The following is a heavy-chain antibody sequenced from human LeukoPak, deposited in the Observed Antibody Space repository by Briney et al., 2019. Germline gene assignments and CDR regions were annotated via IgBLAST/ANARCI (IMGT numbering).Heavy chain of an antibody. CDR1: GFSFSSYG. CDR2: IKRKPDGGPT. CDR3: TTNDAFDI. Sequence: PGGSLRLSCAASGFSFSSYGMAWVRQAPGKGLEWVGRIKRKPDGGPTDYAAPVKGRFTISRDDSKNTLYLQMNSLKTEDTAVYYCTTNDAFDIWGQGTMVIVSS. V-gene: IGHV3-15*01. J-gene: IGHJ3*02.